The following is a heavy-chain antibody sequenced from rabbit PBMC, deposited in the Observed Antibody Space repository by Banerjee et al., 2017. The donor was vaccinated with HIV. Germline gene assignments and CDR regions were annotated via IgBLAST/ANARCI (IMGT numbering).Heavy chain of an antibody. CDR3: ARGGSNSAWGADL. J-gene: IGHJ3*01. CDR1: GFTLSSYW. Sequence: QSLEESGGDLVKPEGSLTLTCTASGFTLSSYWMCWVRQAPGKGLEWIACIYASTGSTWYASWAKGRFTISKTSSTTVTLQMTSLTAADTATYFCARGGSNSAWGADLWGQGTLVTVS. D-gene: IGHD4-1*01. V-gene: IGHV1S40*01. CDR2: IYASTGST.